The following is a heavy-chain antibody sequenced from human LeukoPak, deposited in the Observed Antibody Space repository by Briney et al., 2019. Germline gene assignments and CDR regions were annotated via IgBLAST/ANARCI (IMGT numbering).Heavy chain of an antibody. D-gene: IGHD3-22*01. CDR2: IKQDGSEK. CDR3: ARGIDDRDGYQAHFDY. CDR1: RFTFSNYW. V-gene: IGHV3-7*01. J-gene: IGHJ4*02. Sequence: GGSLRLSCVASRFTFSNYWMSWVRQAPGKGLEWVANIKQDGSEKYYVDSVKGRFTISRDNAKNSLYLQMNSLRAEDTAVYYCARGIDDRDGYQAHFDYWGQGTLVTVSS.